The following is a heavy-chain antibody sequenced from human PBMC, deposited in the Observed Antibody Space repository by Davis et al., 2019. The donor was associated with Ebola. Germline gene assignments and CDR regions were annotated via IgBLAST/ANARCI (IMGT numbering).Heavy chain of an antibody. CDR1: GFTFSSYS. CDR2: SSSSSSTI. J-gene: IGHJ4*02. D-gene: IGHD4-17*01. V-gene: IGHV3-48*01. Sequence: GESPKTPRAAPGFTFSSYSMNRVRQAPGKGLEWVSYSSSSSSTIYYADSVKGRFTISRDNSKNTLYLQMNSLRAEDTAVYYCARVNLYGDPDYWGQGTLVTVSS. CDR3: ARVNLYGDPDY.